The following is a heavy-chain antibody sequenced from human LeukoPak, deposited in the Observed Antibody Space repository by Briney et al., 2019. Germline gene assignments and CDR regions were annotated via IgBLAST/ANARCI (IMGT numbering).Heavy chain of an antibody. CDR2: INHSGST. CDR3: ARHRRANYYGSGSSPYYYYMDV. CDR1: GGSFSGYY. J-gene: IGHJ6*03. D-gene: IGHD3-10*01. Sequence: SETLSLTCAVYGGSFSGYYWSWIRQPPGKGLEWIGEINHSGSTNYNPSLKSRVTISVDTSKNQFSLKLSSVTAADTAVYYCARHRRANYYGSGSSPYYYYMDVWGKGTTVTVSS. V-gene: IGHV4-34*01.